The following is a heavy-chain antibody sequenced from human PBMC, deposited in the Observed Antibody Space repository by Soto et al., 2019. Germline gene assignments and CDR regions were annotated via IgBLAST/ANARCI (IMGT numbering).Heavy chain of an antibody. CDR1: GYTFTGYY. CDR2: INPNSGGT. J-gene: IGHJ4*02. Sequence: ASVKVSCKASGYTFTGYYMHWVRQAPGQGLEWMGWINPNSGGTNYAQKFQGWVTMTRDTSISTAYMELSRLRSDDTAVYYCARVYGDYHGYNFDYWGQGTMVTVSS. D-gene: IGHD4-17*01. V-gene: IGHV1-2*04. CDR3: ARVYGDYHGYNFDY.